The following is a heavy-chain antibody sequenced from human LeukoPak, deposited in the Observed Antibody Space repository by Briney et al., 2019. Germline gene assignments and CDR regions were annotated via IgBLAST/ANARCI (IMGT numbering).Heavy chain of an antibody. CDR2: INPNSGGT. D-gene: IGHD2-2*02. J-gene: IGHJ3*02. CDR1: GYTFTDYY. CDR3: AIEFATVVVSAVISAFDI. V-gene: IGHV1-2*02. Sequence: ASVKVSCKASGYTFTDYYMHWVRQAPGQGLEWMGWINPNSGGTNYAQKFQGRVTMTRYTSIRTAYMELSRLRSDDTAVYYCAIEFATVVVSAVISAFDIWGQGTMVTVSS.